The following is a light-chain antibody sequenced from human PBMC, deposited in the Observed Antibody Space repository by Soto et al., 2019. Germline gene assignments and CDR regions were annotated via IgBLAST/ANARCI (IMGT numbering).Light chain of an antibody. CDR1: QSISSW. V-gene: IGKV1-5*03. Sequence: DIQMTQSPSTLSASVGDRVTITCRASQSISSWLAWYQQKPGKAPKLLIYKASSLESGVPSRFSGSGSGTEFTLTISSLQTDDFETYYCQQYNSYVTFGQGTKVEIK. J-gene: IGKJ1*01. CDR3: QQYNSYVT. CDR2: KAS.